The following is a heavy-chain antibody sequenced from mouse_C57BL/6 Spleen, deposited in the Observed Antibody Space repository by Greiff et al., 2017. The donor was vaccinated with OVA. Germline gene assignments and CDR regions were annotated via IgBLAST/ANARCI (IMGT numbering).Heavy chain of an antibody. CDR3: AFTTVVPFDY. V-gene: IGHV14-2*01. CDR1: GFNIKDYY. D-gene: IGHD1-1*01. Sequence: VQLQQSGAELVKPGASVKLSCTASGFNIKDYYMHWVKQRTEQGLEWIGRIDPEDGETKYAPKFPGKATITADTSSNTAYLQLSSLTSEDTAVYYCAFTTVVPFDYWGQGTTLTVSS. J-gene: IGHJ2*01. CDR2: IDPEDGET.